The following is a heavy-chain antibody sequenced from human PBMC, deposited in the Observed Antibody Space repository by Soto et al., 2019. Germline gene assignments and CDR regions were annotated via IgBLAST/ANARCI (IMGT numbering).Heavy chain of an antibody. CDR1: GASINTSPYY. CDR2: VFSTGST. CDR3: AKHKVEYANSGLDR. V-gene: IGHV4-39*01. D-gene: IGHD2-2*01. J-gene: IGHJ5*02. Sequence: QLQLQESGPGLVKPSETLSLTCSVSGASINTSPYYWGWIRQPPGGGLEWIGSVFSTGSTYYNPSLKGRVTVSGDASGNEVSLKVYSVTAADTAVYYCAKHKVEYANSGLDRWGQGTLVAVSS.